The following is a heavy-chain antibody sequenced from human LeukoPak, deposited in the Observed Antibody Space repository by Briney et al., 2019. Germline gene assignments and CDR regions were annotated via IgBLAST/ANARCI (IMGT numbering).Heavy chain of an antibody. J-gene: IGHJ6*02. D-gene: IGHD5-12*01. CDR3: ARDRAPKARIGGMDV. CDR2: TSETSSHT. V-gene: IGHV3-21*06. CDR1: TFTFSGYS. Sequence: NSGGSLRLSCAASTFTFSGYSMTWVRQAPGKGLEWVAYTSETSSHTYYGDSVKGRFTISRDNAKNSLYLQMNSLRVEDTAIYYCARDRAPKARIGGMDVWGQGTTVIVSS.